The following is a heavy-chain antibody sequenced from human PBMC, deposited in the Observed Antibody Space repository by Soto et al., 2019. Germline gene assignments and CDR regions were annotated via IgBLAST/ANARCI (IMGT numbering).Heavy chain of an antibody. D-gene: IGHD5-12*01. J-gene: IGHJ3*01. CDR3: ARARLRAVYAFDF. V-gene: IGHV4-31*03. Sequence: QVQLQESGPGLVNPSQTLSLTCTVSGGSINSGAYYWSLVRQHPGKGLEWIGYIYYSGSTYFSPSRKSRLPISIDTSKNQFSLKLSSVTAADTAMYYCARARLRAVYAFDFWGQGTMVTVSS. CDR2: IYYSGST. CDR1: GGSINSGAYY.